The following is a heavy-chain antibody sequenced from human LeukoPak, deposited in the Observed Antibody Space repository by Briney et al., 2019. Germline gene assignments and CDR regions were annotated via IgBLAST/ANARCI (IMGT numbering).Heavy chain of an antibody. Sequence: ASVTVSCKASGYTFTGYYMHWVRQAPGQGLEWMGWINPNSGGTNYAQKFQGRVTMTRDTSISTAYMELSRLRSDDTAVYYCARVFGSGSYLNYFDYWGQGTLVTVSS. V-gene: IGHV1-2*02. CDR1: GYTFTGYY. CDR3: ARVFGSGSYLNYFDY. D-gene: IGHD3-10*01. J-gene: IGHJ4*02. CDR2: INPNSGGT.